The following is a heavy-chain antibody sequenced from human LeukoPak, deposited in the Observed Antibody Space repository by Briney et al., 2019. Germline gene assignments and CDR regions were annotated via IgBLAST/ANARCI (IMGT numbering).Heavy chain of an antibody. CDR2: IYYSGST. D-gene: IGHD3-3*01. J-gene: IGHJ3*02. V-gene: IGHV4-30-4*08. CDR1: GGSISSYY. CDR3: ARAPVFGVVIKPFWAFDI. Sequence: SETLSLTCTVSGGSISSYYWSWIRQPPGKGLEWIGYIYYSGSTYYNPSLKSRVTISVDTSKNQFSLKLSSVTAADTAVYYCARAPVFGVVIKPFWAFDIWGQGTMVTVSS.